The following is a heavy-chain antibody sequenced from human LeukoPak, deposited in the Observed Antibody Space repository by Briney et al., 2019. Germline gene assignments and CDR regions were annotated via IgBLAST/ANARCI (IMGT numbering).Heavy chain of an antibody. V-gene: IGHV3-30-3*01. Sequence: GGSLRLSCAASGFTFSTYAMHWVRQGPGKGLEWVAVISYDGSNKYYADSVKGRFTISRDNSKNTLYLQMGSLSAEDTAVYYCARTTTPHYYGSGSYALGYWGRGTLVSVPS. J-gene: IGHJ2*01. CDR1: GFTFSTYA. D-gene: IGHD3-10*01. CDR2: ISYDGSNK. CDR3: ARTTTPHYYGSGSYALGY.